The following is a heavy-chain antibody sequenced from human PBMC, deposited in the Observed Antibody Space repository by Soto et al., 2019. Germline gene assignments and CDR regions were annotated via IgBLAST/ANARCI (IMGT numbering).Heavy chain of an antibody. Sequence: ASVKVSCKASGYTFTSYYMHWVRQAPGQGLEWMGVINPSGGSTSYAQKFQGRVTMTRDTSTSTVYMELSSLRSEDTAVYYCAREGIVVVPAAHYYGMDVWGQGXTVTVYS. CDR2: INPSGGST. CDR3: AREGIVVVPAAHYYGMDV. J-gene: IGHJ6*02. D-gene: IGHD2-2*01. CDR1: GYTFTSYY. V-gene: IGHV1-46*01.